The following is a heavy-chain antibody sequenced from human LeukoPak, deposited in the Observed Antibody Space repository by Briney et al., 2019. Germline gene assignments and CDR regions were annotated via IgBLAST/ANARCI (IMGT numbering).Heavy chain of an antibody. J-gene: IGHJ6*03. CDR2: ISSPGTTT. D-gene: IGHD3-16*01. CDR3: TTGKGGPYYYYTDG. CDR1: GFPFSDHY. V-gene: IGHV3-11*04. Sequence: GGSLRLSCAASGFPFSDHYMSWIRQAPGKGLEWVSHISSPGTTTLYADSVKGRFTISRDNAKNSLHLQMNTVRADDTAVYYCTTGKGGPYYYYTDGWGKGTTVTVSS.